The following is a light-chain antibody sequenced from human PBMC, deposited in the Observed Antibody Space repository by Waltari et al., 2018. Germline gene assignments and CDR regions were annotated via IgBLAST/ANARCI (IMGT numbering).Light chain of an antibody. Sequence: ETVMTQSPATLSALPGERVTLSCGASQSISSHLAWYQKKPGQPPRLVIYSASSSATGVPVSFSGSGSGTDFTLTISNLQSEDFAVYYCQQYNNWPLTFGGGTKVEL. J-gene: IGKJ4*01. CDR1: QSISSH. CDR3: QQYNNWPLT. CDR2: SAS. V-gene: IGKV3-15*01.